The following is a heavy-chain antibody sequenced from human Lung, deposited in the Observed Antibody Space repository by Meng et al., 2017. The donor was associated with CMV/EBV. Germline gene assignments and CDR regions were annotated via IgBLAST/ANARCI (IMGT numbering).Heavy chain of an antibody. CDR3: ARTTYDFWSGIYYYYYYGMDV. CDR2: INYSGST. D-gene: IGHD3-3*01. Sequence: SETLSLTCAVYGGSFSGYNWSWIRQPPGKGLEWIGEINYSGSTNYNPSLKSRVTISVDTSKNQFFLKLSSVTAADTAVYYCARTTYDFWSGIYYYYYYGMDVWGQGTTVTGSS. V-gene: IGHV4-34*01. J-gene: IGHJ6*02. CDR1: GGSFSGYN.